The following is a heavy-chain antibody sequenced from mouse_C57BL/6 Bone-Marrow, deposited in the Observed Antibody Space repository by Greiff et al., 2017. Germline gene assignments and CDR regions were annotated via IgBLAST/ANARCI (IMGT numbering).Heavy chain of an antibody. J-gene: IGHJ4*01. CDR2: IHPNSGST. CDR3: ARDAMDY. CDR1: GYTFTSYC. Sequence: VQLQQPGAELVKPGASVKLSCKVSGYTFTSYCMHWVKQRPGQGLEWIGMIHPNSGSTNYNEKFKGKATLTADKSSSTTYMELDSLASEDSAGDFCARDAMDYWGQGTSVTVSS. V-gene: IGHV1-64*01.